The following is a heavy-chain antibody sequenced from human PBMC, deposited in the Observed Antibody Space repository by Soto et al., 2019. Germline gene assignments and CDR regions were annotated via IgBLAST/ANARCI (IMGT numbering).Heavy chain of an antibody. D-gene: IGHD2-8*01. J-gene: IGHJ4*02. V-gene: IGHV1-58*01. Sequence: GASVKVSFKASGFTFTSSAVQWVRQARGQRLEWIGWIGVGSGNRHCAQKCQERVTITRDMSTNTAYMELSSLRSEDTAVYYCAALGVNFDHWGQGTLVTV. CDR3: AALGVNFDH. CDR2: IGVGSGNR. CDR1: GFTFTSSA.